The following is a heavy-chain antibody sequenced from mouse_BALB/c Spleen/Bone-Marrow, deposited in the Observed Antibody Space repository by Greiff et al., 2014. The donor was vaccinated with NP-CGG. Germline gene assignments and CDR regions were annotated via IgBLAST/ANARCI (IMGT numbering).Heavy chain of an antibody. CDR3: ARDYSGYFDF. V-gene: IGHV7-3*02. CDR1: GFTFTDYF. Sequence: EVKVVESGGGLVQPGGSLRLSCTTSGFTFTDYFMTWVRQPPGKALEWLGFIRNKPNGYTTEYNPSVKGRFTISRDNSQGILYLQMKTLRAEDSAIYYCARDYSGYFDFWGQGTTLTVSS. D-gene: IGHD5-1*01. J-gene: IGHJ2*01. CDR2: IRNKPNGYTT.